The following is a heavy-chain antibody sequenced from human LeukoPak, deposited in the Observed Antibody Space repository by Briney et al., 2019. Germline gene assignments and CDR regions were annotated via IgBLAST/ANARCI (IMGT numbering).Heavy chain of an antibody. CDR2: VSAYNGNT. V-gene: IGHV1-18*04. D-gene: IGHD3-16*01. Sequence: ASVKVSCKASGYTFTSCGISWVRQAPGQGLEWMGWVSAYNGNTNYAQKLQGRVTMTTDTSTSTAYMELRSLRSDDTAVYYCARKKGEANWFDPWGQGTLVTVSS. J-gene: IGHJ5*02. CDR1: GYTFTSCG. CDR3: ARKKGEANWFDP.